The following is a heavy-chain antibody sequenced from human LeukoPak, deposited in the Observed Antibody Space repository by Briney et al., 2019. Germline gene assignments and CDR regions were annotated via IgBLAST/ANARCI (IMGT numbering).Heavy chain of an antibody. CDR3: ARGGNTARRDYFDY. V-gene: IGHV4-34*01. J-gene: IGHJ4*02. Sequence: KPSETLSLTCAVYGGSFSGYYWSWIRQPPGKGLEWIGEINHSGSTNYNPSLKSRVTISVDTSKNQFSLKLSSVTAADTAVYYCARGGNTARRDYFDYWGQGTLVTVSS. CDR2: INHSGST. D-gene: IGHD5-18*01. CDR1: GGSFSGYY.